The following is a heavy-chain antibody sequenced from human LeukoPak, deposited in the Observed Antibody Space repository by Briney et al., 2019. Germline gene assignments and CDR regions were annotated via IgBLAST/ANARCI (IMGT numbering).Heavy chain of an antibody. CDR3: AREDAGLDY. V-gene: IGHV1-69*13. D-gene: IGHD6-13*01. CDR2: IIPIFGSA. J-gene: IGHJ4*02. Sequence: RGASVKVSCKASGGTFSSYTITWVRQAPGQGLEWMGGIIPIFGSANYAQKFQGRVTITADESTSTVYMDLTSLRSEDTAVYYCAREDAGLDYWGQGTLVTVSS. CDR1: GGTFSSYT.